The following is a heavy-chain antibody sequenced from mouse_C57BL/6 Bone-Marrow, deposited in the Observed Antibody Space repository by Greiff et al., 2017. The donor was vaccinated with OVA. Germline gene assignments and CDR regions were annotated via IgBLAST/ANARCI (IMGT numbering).Heavy chain of an antibody. J-gene: IGHJ2*01. Sequence: EVQLVESGGDLVKPGGSLKLSCAASGFTFSSYGMSWVRQTPDKRLEWVATISSGGSYTYYPDSVKGRFTISRDNAKNTLYLQMSSLKSEDTAMYYCARQGLVYYFDYWGQGTTLTVSS. CDR2: ISSGGSYT. CDR3: ARQGLVYYFDY. CDR1: GFTFSSYG. V-gene: IGHV5-6*01. D-gene: IGHD1-1*02.